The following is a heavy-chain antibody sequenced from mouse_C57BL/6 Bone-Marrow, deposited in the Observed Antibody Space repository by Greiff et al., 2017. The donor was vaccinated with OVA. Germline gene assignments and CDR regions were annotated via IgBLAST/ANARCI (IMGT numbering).Heavy chain of an antibody. CDR2: ISSGGSYT. CDR3: ARRNWDGRFAY. V-gene: IGHV5-6*02. CDR1: GFTFSSYG. J-gene: IGHJ3*01. D-gene: IGHD4-1*02. Sequence: DVMLVESGGDLVKPGGSLKLSCAASGFTFSSYGMSWVRQTPDKRLEWVATISSGGSYTYYPDSVKGRFTISRDNAKNTLYLQMSSLKSEDTAMYYCARRNWDGRFAYWGQGTLVTVSA.